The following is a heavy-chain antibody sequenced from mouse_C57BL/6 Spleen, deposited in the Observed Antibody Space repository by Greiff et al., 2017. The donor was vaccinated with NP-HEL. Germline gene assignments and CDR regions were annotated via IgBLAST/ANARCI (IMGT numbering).Heavy chain of an antibody. D-gene: IGHD1-1*01. CDR1: GYTFTDYE. CDR3: TTITTVVATNAMDY. Sequence: QVQLQQSGAELVRPGASVTLSCKASGYTFTDYEMHWVKQTPVHGLEWIGAIDPETGGTAYNQKFKGKAILTADKSSSTAYMELRSLTSEDSAVYYCTTITTVVATNAMDYWGQGTSVTVSS. V-gene: IGHV1-15*01. CDR2: IDPETGGT. J-gene: IGHJ4*01.